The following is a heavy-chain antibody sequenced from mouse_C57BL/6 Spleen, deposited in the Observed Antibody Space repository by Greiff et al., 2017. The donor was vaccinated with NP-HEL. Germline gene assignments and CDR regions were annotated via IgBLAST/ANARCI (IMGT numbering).Heavy chain of an antibody. CDR1: GYAFTNYL. CDR3: SRSGLLRDAMDY. V-gene: IGHV1-54*01. J-gene: IGHJ4*01. D-gene: IGHD1-1*01. CDR2: INPGSGGT. Sequence: VKLQQSGAELVRPGTSVKVSCKASGYAFTNYLIEWVKQRPGQGLEWIGVINPGSGGTNYNEKFKGKATLTADTSSSTAYMQLSSLTSEDSAVYFCSRSGLLRDAMDYWGQGTSVTVSS.